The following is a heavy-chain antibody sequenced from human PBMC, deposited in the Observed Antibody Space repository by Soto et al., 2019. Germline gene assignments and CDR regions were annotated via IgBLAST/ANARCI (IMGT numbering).Heavy chain of an antibody. J-gene: IGHJ3*02. Sequence: GGSLRLSCAASGFTFTGHWVHWVRQDPGKGLVWVARINTEGDSTNYADSVKGRFTISRDSATNTVYLQMNGLGVDDTSVYFCAREAGYCSTTSCYRRAFDTWGQGTMVTVSS. CDR2: INTEGDST. CDR3: AREAGYCSTTSCYRRAFDT. CDR1: GFTFTGHW. V-gene: IGHV3-74*01. D-gene: IGHD2-2*01.